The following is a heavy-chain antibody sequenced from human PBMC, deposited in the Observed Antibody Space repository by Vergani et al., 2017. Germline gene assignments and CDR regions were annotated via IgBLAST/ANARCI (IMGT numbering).Heavy chain of an antibody. CDR2: ISSSSSYI. CDR3: ARDPLTYSSSWFDY. J-gene: IGHJ4*02. V-gene: IGHV3-21*01. D-gene: IGHD6-13*01. CDR1: GFTFSTYG. Sequence: VQLVESGGGVVQPGRSLRLSCAASGFTFSTYGMHWVRQAPGKGLEWVSSISSSSSYIYYADSVKGRFTISRDNAKNSLYLQMNSLRAEDTAVYYCARDPLTYSSSWFDYWGQGTLVTVSS.